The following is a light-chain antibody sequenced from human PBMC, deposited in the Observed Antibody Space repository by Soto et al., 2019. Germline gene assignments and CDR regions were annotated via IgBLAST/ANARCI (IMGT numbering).Light chain of an antibody. CDR3: QQRTTWPT. CDR2: DVS. CDR1: QSVTSS. Sequence: EIVLTQSPATLSLSPGDRATLSCRASQSVTSSLAWFQQKPGQAPRLLIYDVSRRATAIPARFSGCGSGTDFTLTISSLEPEDFAVYYCQQRTTWPTFGGGTKVEIK. V-gene: IGKV3-11*01. J-gene: IGKJ4*01.